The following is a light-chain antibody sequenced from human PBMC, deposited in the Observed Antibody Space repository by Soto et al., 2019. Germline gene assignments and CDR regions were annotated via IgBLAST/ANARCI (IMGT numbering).Light chain of an antibody. CDR1: QSVSYN. Sequence: EIVMTQSPATLSVSPGERATLSCRASQSVSYNLAWYQHKPGQAPRLLIYDASNRATGIPARFSGSGSGTDFTLTISSLEPEDFAVYYCQQRSNWPPITFGQGTRLEI. V-gene: IGKV3-11*01. CDR3: QQRSNWPPIT. CDR2: DAS. J-gene: IGKJ5*01.